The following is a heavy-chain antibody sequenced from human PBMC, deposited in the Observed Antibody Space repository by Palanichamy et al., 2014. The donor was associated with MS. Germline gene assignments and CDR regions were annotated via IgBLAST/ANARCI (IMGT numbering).Heavy chain of an antibody. V-gene: IGHV3-23*01. Sequence: EVQVLESGGGLVQPGGSLRLSCAASGFTFSTYVMNWVRQAPGKGLEWVSGISGSGSNTYYVDSVKGRFTISRDNSKNTLHLQMSSLRAEDTAVYYCARALDLTAWGQGTLVTVSS. J-gene: IGHJ4*02. CDR1: GFTFSTYV. D-gene: IGHD1-7*01. CDR3: ARALDLTA. CDR2: ISGSGSNT.